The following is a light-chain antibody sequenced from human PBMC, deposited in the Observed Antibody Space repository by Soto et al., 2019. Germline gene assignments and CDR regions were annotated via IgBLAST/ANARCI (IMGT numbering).Light chain of an antibody. CDR3: QDYNNWPWT. Sequence: IVMTQSPATVSVSPEERVTLSCRASQSVSRNLDWYQQKPGQTPRLLIYGASTRAIGIPARFSGSGSETEFTLTISTLQSEDFAVYYCQDYNNWPWTFGQGTKVEI. CDR2: GAS. CDR1: QSVSRN. V-gene: IGKV3-15*01. J-gene: IGKJ1*01.